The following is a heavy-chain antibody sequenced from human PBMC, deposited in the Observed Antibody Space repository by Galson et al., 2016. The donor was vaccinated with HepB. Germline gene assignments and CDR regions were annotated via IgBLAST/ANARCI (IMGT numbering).Heavy chain of an antibody. CDR1: GFTFSSYA. CDR2: IKSRGGSG. CDR3: ARVYRSGWDIDY. J-gene: IGHJ4*02. V-gene: IGHV3-48*03. D-gene: IGHD6-19*01. Sequence: SLRLSCAASGFTFSSYAMNWVRQAPGKGLEWVSSIKSRGGSGYYADSVKGRFTIDRDNSKNTLYLQMNSLRAEDTAVYYCARVYRSGWDIDYWGQGTLVTVSS.